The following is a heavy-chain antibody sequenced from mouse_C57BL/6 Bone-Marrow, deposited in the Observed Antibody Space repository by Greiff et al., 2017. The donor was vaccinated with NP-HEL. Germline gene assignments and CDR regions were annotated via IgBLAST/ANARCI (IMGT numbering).Heavy chain of an antibody. CDR1: GYTFTDYE. V-gene: IGHV1-15*01. CDR2: IDPETGGT. Sequence: QVQLQQSGAELVRPGASVTLSCKASGYTFTDYEMHWVKQTPVHGLDWIGAIDPETGGTAYNQKLKGKAILTADKSSSTAYMELRSLTSEDSAVYYCTSLLYDYDEGYYFDYWGQGTTLTVSS. D-gene: IGHD2-4*01. CDR3: TSLLYDYDEGYYFDY. J-gene: IGHJ2*01.